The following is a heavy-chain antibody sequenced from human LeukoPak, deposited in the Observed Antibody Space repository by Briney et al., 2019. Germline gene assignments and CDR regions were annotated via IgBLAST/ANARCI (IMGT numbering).Heavy chain of an antibody. Sequence: PSETLSLTCTVSGGSLSSGDYYWSWIRQPPGKGLEWIGYIYYSGSTYYNPSLKSRVTISVDTSKNQFSLKLSSVTAADTAVYYCARDHRYGSGSYYALDYWGQGTLVTVSS. CDR1: GGSLSSGDYY. D-gene: IGHD3-10*01. V-gene: IGHV4-30-4*01. CDR3: ARDHRYGSGSYYALDY. J-gene: IGHJ4*02. CDR2: IYYSGST.